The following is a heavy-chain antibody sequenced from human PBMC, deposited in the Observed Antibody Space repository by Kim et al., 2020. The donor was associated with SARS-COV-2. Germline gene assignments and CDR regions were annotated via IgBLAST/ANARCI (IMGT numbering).Heavy chain of an antibody. CDR3: TTSDCSSTSCPVFGYYYYYMDV. CDR2: IKSKTDGGTT. Sequence: GGSLRLSCAASGFTLSNAWMSWVRQAPGKGLEWVGRIKSKTDGGTTDYAAPVKGRFTISRDDSKNTLYLQMNSLKTEDTAVYYCTTSDCSSTSCPVFGYYYYYMDVWGKGTTVTVSS. D-gene: IGHD2-2*01. CDR1: GFTLSNAW. V-gene: IGHV3-15*01. J-gene: IGHJ6*03.